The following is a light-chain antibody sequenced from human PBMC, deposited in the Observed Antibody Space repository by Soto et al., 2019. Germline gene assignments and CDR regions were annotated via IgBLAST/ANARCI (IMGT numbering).Light chain of an antibody. Sequence: EIVLTQSPGTLSLSPGERATLSCRASQSVGGFLAWYQQKPGQAPRLLISGASTRATGIPARFSGSGSGTEFTLTISSLQSEDFAVYYCQQYNNWPAITFGQGTRLEIK. CDR3: QQYNNWPAIT. CDR1: QSVGGF. V-gene: IGKV3D-15*01. J-gene: IGKJ5*01. CDR2: GAS.